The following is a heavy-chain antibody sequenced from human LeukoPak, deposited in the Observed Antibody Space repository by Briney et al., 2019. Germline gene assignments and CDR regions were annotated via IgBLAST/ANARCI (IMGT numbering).Heavy chain of an antibody. CDR1: GGSISNYY. CDR2: IHYSGST. V-gene: IGHV4-59*01. Sequence: TSETLSLTCTVSGGSISNYYWSWIRQPPGQGLEWIGYIHYSGSTKYNPSLKSRVTISLDTSKNQFSLKLTSVTPADTAVYYCVRGVSSGLWGQGTLVTVSS. CDR3: VRGVSSGL. J-gene: IGHJ4*02. D-gene: IGHD3-22*01.